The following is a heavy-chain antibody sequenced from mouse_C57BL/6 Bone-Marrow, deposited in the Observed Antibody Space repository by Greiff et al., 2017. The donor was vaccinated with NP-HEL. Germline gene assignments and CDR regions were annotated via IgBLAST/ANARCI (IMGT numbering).Heavy chain of an antibody. CDR1: GYSIISGYY. Sequence: ESGPGLVKPSQSLSLTCSVTGYSIISGYYWNWIRQFPGNKLEWMAYISYDGSNNYNPSLKNRISITRDISKNQFFLKLTSVTTEDTATYYCAREGGYNGSPFAYWGQGTLVTVSA. J-gene: IGHJ3*01. D-gene: IGHD1-1*01. CDR3: AREGGYNGSPFAY. CDR2: ISYDGSN. V-gene: IGHV3-6*01.